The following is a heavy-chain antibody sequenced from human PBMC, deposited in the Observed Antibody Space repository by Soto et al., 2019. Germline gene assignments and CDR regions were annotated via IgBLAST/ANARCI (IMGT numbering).Heavy chain of an antibody. V-gene: IGHV1-2*04. J-gene: IGHJ4*02. Sequence: ASVKVSCKASGYTFTGYYMHWVRQAPGQGLEWMGWINPNSGGTNYAQKFQGWVTMTRDTSISTAYMELSRLRSDDTAVYCCARARYYDYIWGSYRPGFFDYWGQGTLVTVPS. D-gene: IGHD3-16*02. CDR2: INPNSGGT. CDR1: GYTFTGYY. CDR3: ARARYYDYIWGSYRPGFFDY.